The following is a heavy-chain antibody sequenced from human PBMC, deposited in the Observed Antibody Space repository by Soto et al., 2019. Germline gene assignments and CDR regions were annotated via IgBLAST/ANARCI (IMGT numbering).Heavy chain of an antibody. V-gene: IGHV3-30*18. Sequence: PGGSLRLSCAASGFTFSSYGMHWVRQAPGKGLEWVAVISYDGSNKYYADSVKGRFTISRDNSKNTLYLQMNSLRAEDTAVYYCAKGSSSYDSSGPVFWWGQGTLVTVSS. CDR3: AKGSSSYDSSGPVFW. CDR2: ISYDGSNK. J-gene: IGHJ4*02. CDR1: GFTFSSYG. D-gene: IGHD3-22*01.